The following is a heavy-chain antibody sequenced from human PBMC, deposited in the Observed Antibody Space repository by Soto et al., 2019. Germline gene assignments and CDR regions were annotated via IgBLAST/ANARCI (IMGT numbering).Heavy chain of an antibody. V-gene: IGHV5-10-1*01. CDR2: IDPSDSYT. Sequence: GESLKISGKGSGYSFTSYWISWVRQMPGKGLEWMGRIDPSDSYTNYSPSFQGHVTISADKSISTAYLQWSSLKASDTAMYYCARANIVVVTAIPSSSSAYYYYYGMDVWGQGTTVTVSS. CDR1: GYSFTSYW. J-gene: IGHJ6*02. D-gene: IGHD2-21*02. CDR3: ARANIVVVTAIPSSSSAYYYYYGMDV.